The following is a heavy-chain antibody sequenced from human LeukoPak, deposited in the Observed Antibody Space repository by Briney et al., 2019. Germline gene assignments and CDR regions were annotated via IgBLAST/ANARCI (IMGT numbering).Heavy chain of an antibody. Sequence: GGSLRLSCAASGFTFSSYGMHWVRQAPGKGLEWVAVIWYDGSNKYYADSVKGRFTISRDNAKNSLYLQIDGLRAEDTAVYHCARKFYYDTSPAGWFDPWGQGTLVTVSS. CDR2: IWYDGSNK. CDR3: ARKFYYDTSPAGWFDP. D-gene: IGHD3-22*01. J-gene: IGHJ5*02. CDR1: GFTFSSYG. V-gene: IGHV3-33*03.